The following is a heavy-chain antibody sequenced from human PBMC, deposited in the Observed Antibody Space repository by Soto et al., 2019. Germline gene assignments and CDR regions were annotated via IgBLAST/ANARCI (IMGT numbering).Heavy chain of an antibody. CDR2: IIPIFGTA. V-gene: IGHV1-69*12. CDR1: GGTFSSYA. D-gene: IGHD4-17*01. J-gene: IGHJ6*02. CDR3: ARAAAYGYYYYYYGMDV. Sequence: QVQLVQSGAEVKKPGSSVKVSCKASGGTFSSYAISWVRQAPGQGLEWMGGIIPIFGTANYSQKFQGRVTITADESTSTAYMELSSLRSEDTAVYYCARAAAYGYYYYYYGMDVWCQGTTVTVSS.